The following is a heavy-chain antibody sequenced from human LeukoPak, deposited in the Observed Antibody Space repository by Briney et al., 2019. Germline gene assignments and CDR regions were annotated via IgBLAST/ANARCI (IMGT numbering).Heavy chain of an antibody. D-gene: IGHD4-11*01. J-gene: IGHJ4*02. CDR3: AGTTDYSSFLAY. CDR1: GDSVSSNSGV. CDR2: TYYRSKWHN. Sequence: SQTLSLTCAISGDSVSSNSGVWNWIRQSPSRGLEWLGRTYYRSKWHNEYAESVKSRISINPDTSKNQFSLQLNSVTPEGTAEYYCAGTTDYSSFLAYWGQGTLVTVSS. V-gene: IGHV6-1*01.